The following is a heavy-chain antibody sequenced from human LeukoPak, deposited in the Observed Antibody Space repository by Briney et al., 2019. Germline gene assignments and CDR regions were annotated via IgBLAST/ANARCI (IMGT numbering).Heavy chain of an antibody. CDR1: GGSISSYY. V-gene: IGHV4-59*08. CDR2: IYYSGST. Sequence: SETLSLTCTVSGGSISSYYWSWIRQPPGKGLEWIGYIYYSGSTNYNPSLKSRVTISVDTSKNQFSLKLSSVTAADTAVYYCARVRVNRYYYYGMDVWGQGTTVTVSS. D-gene: IGHD1-14*01. CDR3: ARVRVNRYYYYGMDV. J-gene: IGHJ6*02.